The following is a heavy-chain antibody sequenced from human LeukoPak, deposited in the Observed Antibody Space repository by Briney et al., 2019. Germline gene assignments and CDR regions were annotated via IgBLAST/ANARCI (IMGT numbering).Heavy chain of an antibody. V-gene: IGHV5-51*01. CDR2: IYPGDSHT. CDR3: ARYSSSSEGDY. J-gene: IGHJ4*02. D-gene: IGHD6-6*01. CDR1: GYRFSDYW. Sequence: GESLKISCKGSGYRFSDYWIGWVRQMPGKGLEWVGIIYPGDSHTGYSPSFEGQVIISADKSISTVYLQWSSLKASDTAMYYCARYSSSSEGDYWGQGTLVTVSS.